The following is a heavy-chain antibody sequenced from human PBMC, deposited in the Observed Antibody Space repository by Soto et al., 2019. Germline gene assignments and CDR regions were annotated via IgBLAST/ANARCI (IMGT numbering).Heavy chain of an antibody. CDR1: GYTFTSYG. CDR3: ARDGNTIFGVVTQYGMDV. CDR2: ISAYNGNT. Sequence: ASVKVSCTASGYTFTSYGISWVRQAPGQGLEWMGWISAYNGNTNYAQKLQGRVTMTTDTSTSTAYMELRSLRSDDTAVYYCARDGNTIFGVVTQYGMDVCGQGTTVTVSS. V-gene: IGHV1-18*04. D-gene: IGHD3-3*01. J-gene: IGHJ6*02.